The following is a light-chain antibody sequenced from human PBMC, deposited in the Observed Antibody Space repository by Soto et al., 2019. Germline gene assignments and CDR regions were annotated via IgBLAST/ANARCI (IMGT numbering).Light chain of an antibody. CDR3: QQYGSSPQT. Sequence: EIVLTQSPGTLSLSPGERATLSCRTSQSVSSSYFAWYQQKPGQAPRLLIYGASSRATGIPDRFRGSGSGTDFTLTISRLEPEDFAVYYCQQYGSSPQTFGQGTRLEI. V-gene: IGKV3-20*01. J-gene: IGKJ1*01. CDR2: GAS. CDR1: QSVSSSY.